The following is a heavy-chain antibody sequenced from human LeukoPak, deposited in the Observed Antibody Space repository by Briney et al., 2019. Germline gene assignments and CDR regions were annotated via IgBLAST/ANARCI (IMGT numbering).Heavy chain of an antibody. Sequence: GASVKVSCKASGYTFTGYYMHWVRQAPGQGLEWMGWINPNSGGTNYAQKFQGRVTMTRDTSINTAYMELSRLRSDDTAVYYCARDLEDSGSYSFDYWGQGTLVTVSS. CDR2: INPNSGGT. D-gene: IGHD1-26*01. CDR1: GYTFTGYY. V-gene: IGHV1-2*02. J-gene: IGHJ4*02. CDR3: ARDLEDSGSYSFDY.